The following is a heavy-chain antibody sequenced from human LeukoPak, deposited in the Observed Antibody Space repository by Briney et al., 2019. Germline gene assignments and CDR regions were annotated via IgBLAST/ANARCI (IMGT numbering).Heavy chain of an antibody. CDR1: GVAFNSYE. D-gene: IGHD6-13*01. V-gene: IGHV3-48*03. CDR2: ISSSGSIT. Sequence: GGSLGLSCADSGVAFNSYEMNWVRQAPGKGLEWVSYISSSGSITYYADSVKGRFTISRDNAKNSLYLQMNSLRAEDTAVYYCAREGKGGTWFNAVDVWGQGTMVTVSS. CDR3: AREGKGGTWFNAVDV. J-gene: IGHJ3*01.